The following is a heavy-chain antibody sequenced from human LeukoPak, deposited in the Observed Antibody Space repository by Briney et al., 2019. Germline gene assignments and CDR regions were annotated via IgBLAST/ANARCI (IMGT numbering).Heavy chain of an antibody. CDR3: AKDMGGDSSGYYYSSYAFDI. CDR2: IKQDGSEK. V-gene: IGHV3-7*03. Sequence: PGGSPRLSCVASGFTFSSRDWMTWVRRAPGKGLEWVANIKQDGSEKNYVDSVKGRFTISRDNAKNSLYLQMNSLRAEDTALYYCAKDMGGDSSGYYYSSYAFDIWGQGTMVTVSS. CDR1: GFTFSSRDW. D-gene: IGHD3-22*01. J-gene: IGHJ3*02.